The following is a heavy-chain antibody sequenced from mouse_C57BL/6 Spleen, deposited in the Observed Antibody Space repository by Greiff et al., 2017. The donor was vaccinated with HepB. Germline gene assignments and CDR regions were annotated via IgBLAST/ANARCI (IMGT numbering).Heavy chain of an antibody. V-gene: IGHV5-17*01. J-gene: IGHJ3*01. CDR2: ISSGSSTI. Sequence: EVHLVESGGGLVKPGGSLKLSCAASGFTFSDYGMHWVRQAPEKGLEWVAYISSGSSTIYYADTVKGRFTFSRDNAKNTLFLQMTSLRSEDTAMYYCARWNQFAYWGQGTLVTVSA. CDR3: ARWNQFAY. CDR1: GFTFSDYG.